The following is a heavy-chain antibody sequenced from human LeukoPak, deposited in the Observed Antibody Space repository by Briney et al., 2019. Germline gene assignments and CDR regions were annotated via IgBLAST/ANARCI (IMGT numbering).Heavy chain of an antibody. Sequence: GGSLRLSCEGSGFTFSGYYMSWIRQAPGKGLEWVSYINPSGSTIYYADSVKGRFTISRDNAKKSLDLQMNSLRAEDTAVYYCARVRGSGFCSGSSCAKDPGYYYYMDVWGKGTTVTVSS. V-gene: IGHV3-11*01. CDR1: GFTFSGYY. CDR3: ARVRGSGFCSGSSCAKDPGYYYYMDV. D-gene: IGHD2-2*01. CDR2: INPSGSTI. J-gene: IGHJ6*03.